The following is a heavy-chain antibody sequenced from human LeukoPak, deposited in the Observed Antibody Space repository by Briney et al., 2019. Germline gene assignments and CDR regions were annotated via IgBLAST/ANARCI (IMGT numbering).Heavy chain of an antibody. V-gene: IGHV5-51*01. Sequence: GESLKISCKGSGYSFTSYWNGWVRQMPGKGLEWMGIIYPGDSDTRYSPSFQGQFTISADKSISTPYLQWSSLKASDTAMYYRARLRGMSTTNHFDYWGQGTLVTVSS. CDR2: IYPGDSDT. J-gene: IGHJ4*02. D-gene: IGHD1-26*01. CDR1: GYSFTSYW. CDR3: ARLRGMSTTNHFDY.